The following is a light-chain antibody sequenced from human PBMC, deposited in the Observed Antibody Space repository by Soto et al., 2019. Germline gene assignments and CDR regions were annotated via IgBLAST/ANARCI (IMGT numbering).Light chain of an antibody. Sequence: EMVLTQDPATVAVSPGEGVAGCCRASQNLHSFLNWYQQRPGQAPRPLIYDGSKRAAGVPDRISGDGSGTDYTLTISSLEPEDFAVYYCQQRPRWPMTFGQGTRLEIK. CDR2: DGS. V-gene: IGKV3-11*01. CDR1: QNLHSF. CDR3: QQRPRWPMT. J-gene: IGKJ5*01.